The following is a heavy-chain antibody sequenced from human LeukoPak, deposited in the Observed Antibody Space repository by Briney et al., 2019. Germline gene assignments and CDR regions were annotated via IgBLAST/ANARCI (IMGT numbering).Heavy chain of an antibody. CDR3: ARGPYSSSWYVDY. CDR2: INPNSGGT. D-gene: IGHD6-13*01. V-gene: IGHV1-2*06. J-gene: IGHJ4*02. CDR1: GYTFTGYY. Sequence: WASVKVSCKASGYTFTGYYMHWVRQAPGQGLEWMGRINPNSGGTNYAQKFQGRVTMTRDTSISTAYMELSRLRSDDTAVYYCARGPYSSSWYVDYWGQGTLVTVSS.